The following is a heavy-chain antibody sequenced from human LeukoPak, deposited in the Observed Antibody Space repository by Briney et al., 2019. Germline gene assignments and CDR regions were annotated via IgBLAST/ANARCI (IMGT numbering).Heavy chain of an antibody. V-gene: IGHV4-39*01. D-gene: IGHD6-19*01. Sequence: PSETLSLTCTVSAGSISSSSYYWGWIRHPPGKGLEWIGSIYYSGSTYYNPSLKSRVTISVDTSKNQFSLKLSSVTAADTAVYYCARHPIAVAVCWFDPWGQGTLVTVSS. CDR1: AGSISSSSYY. CDR3: ARHPIAVAVCWFDP. J-gene: IGHJ5*02. CDR2: IYYSGST.